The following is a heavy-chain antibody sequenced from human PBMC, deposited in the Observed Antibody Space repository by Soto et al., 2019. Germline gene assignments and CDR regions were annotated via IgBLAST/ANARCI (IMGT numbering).Heavy chain of an antibody. Sequence: SETLSLTCTVSGGSISSSSYYWGWIRQPPGKGLEWIGSIYYSGSTYYNPSLKSRVTISVDTSKNQFSLKLSSVTAADTAVYYCVRHSRGTLPAAMYVYFDYCGQGSLVT. V-gene: IGHV4-39*01. CDR1: GGSISSSSYY. CDR3: VRHSRGTLPAAMYVYFDY. J-gene: IGHJ4*02. CDR2: IYYSGST. D-gene: IGHD2-2*01.